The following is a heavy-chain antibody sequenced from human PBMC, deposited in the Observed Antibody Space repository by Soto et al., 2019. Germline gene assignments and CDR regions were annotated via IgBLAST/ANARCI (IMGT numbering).Heavy chain of an antibody. CDR3: ARDQIPAAIQAGYYYYYYGRDY. Sequence: GSVKITCKASGCTFTSNGISWVRQAPGQELEGMGWISAYNGNTNYAQKLQGRVTMTTDTPTSTAYSELRSLRSDDTAVYYWARDQIPAAIQAGYYYYYYGRDYWGQGTTVTVSS. D-gene: IGHD2-2*02. CDR2: ISAYNGNT. J-gene: IGHJ6*02. V-gene: IGHV1-18*04. CDR1: GCTFTSNG.